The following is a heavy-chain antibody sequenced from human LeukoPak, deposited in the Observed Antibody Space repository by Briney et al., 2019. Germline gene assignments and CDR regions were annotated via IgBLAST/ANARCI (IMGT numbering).Heavy chain of an antibody. J-gene: IGHJ5*02. Sequence: PSETLSLTCTVSGGSISSSSYYWGWIRQPPGKGLEWIGSIYYSGSTYYNPSLKNRVTISVDTSKNQFSLELSSVTAADTAVYYCARDSLEIMVGGPWGQGTLVTVSS. D-gene: IGHD3-16*01. V-gene: IGHV4-39*07. CDR2: IYYSGST. CDR1: GGSISSSSYY. CDR3: ARDSLEIMVGGP.